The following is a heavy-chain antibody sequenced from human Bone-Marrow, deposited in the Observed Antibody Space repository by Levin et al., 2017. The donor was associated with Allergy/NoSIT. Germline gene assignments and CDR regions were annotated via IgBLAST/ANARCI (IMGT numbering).Heavy chain of an antibody. CDR2: IYYSGST. Sequence: SETLSLTCTVSGASISNSRCYWSWIRQHPGKGLEWIGYIYYSGSTYYNQSLQSRVTISVDTSQNQFSLRLRSVTAADTAVYFCARLCGDHFDYWGQGTPVTVSS. V-gene: IGHV4-31*03. CDR3: ARLCGDHFDY. CDR1: GASISNSRCY. J-gene: IGHJ4*02. D-gene: IGHD4-17*01.